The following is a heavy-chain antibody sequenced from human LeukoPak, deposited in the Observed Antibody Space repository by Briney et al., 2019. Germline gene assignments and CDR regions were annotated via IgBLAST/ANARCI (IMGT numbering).Heavy chain of an antibody. D-gene: IGHD3-22*01. CDR2: ISSSGGTI. CDR1: GFTFSTYE. CDR3: ARMMYYYDSTEGGPYDDY. Sequence: PGGSLRLSCAASGFTFSTYEMNWVRQAPGKGLEWVSYISSSGGTIHYSDSVKGRFTISRGNAKNSLYLQMNSLRAEDTAVYYCARMMYYYDSTEGGPYDDYWGQGTLVTVSS. J-gene: IGHJ4*02. V-gene: IGHV3-48*03.